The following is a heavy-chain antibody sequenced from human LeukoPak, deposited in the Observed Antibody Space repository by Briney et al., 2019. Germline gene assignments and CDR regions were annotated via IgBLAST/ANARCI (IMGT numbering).Heavy chain of an antibody. CDR1: GFIFSGYG. J-gene: IGHJ4*02. V-gene: IGHV3-30*18. D-gene: IGHD6-19*01. Sequence: PGRSLRLSCAASGFIFSGYGMHWVRQAPGKGLEWVAVVSYDGNNKFYADSVKGRFTISRDNSKNTLYLQMSSLRAEDTAVYYCAKGSTGWYVSYFDYWGQGTLVTVSS. CDR3: AKGSTGWYVSYFDY. CDR2: VSYDGNNK.